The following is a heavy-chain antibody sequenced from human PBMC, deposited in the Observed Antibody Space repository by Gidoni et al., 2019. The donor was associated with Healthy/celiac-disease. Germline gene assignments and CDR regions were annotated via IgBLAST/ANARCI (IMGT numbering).Heavy chain of an antibody. CDR2: IYYSGST. D-gene: IGHD6-13*01. Sequence: QLQLQESGPGLVKPSETLSLTCTVSGRSISSSSYYWGWIRQPPGKGLEWIGSIYYSGSTYYNPSLKSRVTISVDTSKNQFSLKLSSVTAADTAVYYCARVSRDSSWAVRESNWFDPWGQGTLVTVSS. V-gene: IGHV4-39*07. CDR3: ARVSRDSSWAVRESNWFDP. CDR1: GRSISSSSYY. J-gene: IGHJ5*02.